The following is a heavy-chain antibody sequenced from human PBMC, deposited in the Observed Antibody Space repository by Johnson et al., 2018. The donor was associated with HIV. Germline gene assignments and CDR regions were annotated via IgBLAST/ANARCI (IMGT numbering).Heavy chain of an antibody. D-gene: IGHD4-23*01. V-gene: IGHV3-30*18. Sequence: VQLVESGGGVDQPGRSLRLSCAASGFTFSSYGMHWVRQAPGKGLEWVAVLSYDGSNKYYADSVKGRFTISRDNSKNTLYLQMNSLRAEDTAVYYCAKGYGGNGGAFDIWGQGTMVTVSS. CDR1: GFTFSSYG. CDR3: AKGYGGNGGAFDI. CDR2: LSYDGSNK. J-gene: IGHJ3*02.